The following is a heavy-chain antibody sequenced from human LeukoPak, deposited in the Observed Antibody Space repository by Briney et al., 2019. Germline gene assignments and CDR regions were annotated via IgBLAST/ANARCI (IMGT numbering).Heavy chain of an antibody. Sequence: GASVKVSCKASGGTFSSYAISWVRQAPGQGLEWMGGIIPIFGTANYAQKFQGRVTITTDESTSTAYMELSSLRSEDTAVYYCALFWSGLGYFQHWGQGNLVTVSS. CDR3: ALFWSGLGYFQH. J-gene: IGHJ1*01. CDR1: GGTFSSYA. CDR2: IIPIFGTA. V-gene: IGHV1-69*05. D-gene: IGHD3-3*01.